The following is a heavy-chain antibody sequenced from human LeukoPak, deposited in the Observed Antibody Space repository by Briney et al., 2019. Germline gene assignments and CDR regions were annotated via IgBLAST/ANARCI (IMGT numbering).Heavy chain of an antibody. CDR3: ARELGYYDSSGYYYWGAFDI. V-gene: IGHV1-18*01. CDR2: ISAYNGNT. J-gene: IGHJ3*02. CDR1: GYTFTSYG. D-gene: IGHD3-22*01. Sequence: ASVKVSCKASGYTFTSYGISWVRQAPGQGLEWMGWISAYNGNTNYAQKLQGRVTMITDTSTSTAYMELRSLRSDDTAVYYCARELGYYDSSGYYYWGAFDIWGQGTMVTVSS.